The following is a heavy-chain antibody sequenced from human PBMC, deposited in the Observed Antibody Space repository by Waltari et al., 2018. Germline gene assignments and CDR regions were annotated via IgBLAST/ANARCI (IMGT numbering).Heavy chain of an antibody. CDR2: IYYSGST. J-gene: IGHJ3*02. CDR3: ARVSMVQGNAFDI. Sequence: QLQLQESGPGLVKPSETLSLTCTFSGFSISSSSNYWGWIRQPPGKGLEWIGSIYYSGSTYYNPSLKGRVTISVDTSKNQFSLKLSSVTAADTAVYYCARVSMVQGNAFDIWGQGTMVTVSS. D-gene: IGHD3-10*01. CDR1: GFSISSSSNY. V-gene: IGHV4-39*07.